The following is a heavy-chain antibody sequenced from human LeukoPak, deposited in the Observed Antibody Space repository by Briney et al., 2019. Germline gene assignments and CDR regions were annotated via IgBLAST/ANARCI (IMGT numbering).Heavy chain of an antibody. Sequence: GGSLRLSCAASGFTFSNYEMNLVRQAPGKGLEWVSYIRSSGSIIYYADSVKGRFTISRDNAKNSLYLQMNSLRAEDTAVYYCARERVIAGSYYFDSWGQGTLVTVSS. D-gene: IGHD6-13*01. CDR2: IRSSGSII. J-gene: IGHJ4*02. V-gene: IGHV3-48*03. CDR3: ARERVIAGSYYFDS. CDR1: GFTFSNYE.